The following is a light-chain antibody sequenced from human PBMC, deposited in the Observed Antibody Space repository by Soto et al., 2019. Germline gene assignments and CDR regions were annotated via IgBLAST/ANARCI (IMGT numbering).Light chain of an antibody. J-gene: IGKJ2*01. CDR3: QQYTGSPPMYT. Sequence: EIVLTQSPGTLSLSPGERATLSCRASQTISGNYFAWYQQKPGQAPRLLIYGASSRATGIPDRFSGSGSGADYTLTISRLEPEDFAVYYCQQYTGSPPMYTCGQGTKLEIK. CDR1: QTISGNY. CDR2: GAS. V-gene: IGKV3-20*01.